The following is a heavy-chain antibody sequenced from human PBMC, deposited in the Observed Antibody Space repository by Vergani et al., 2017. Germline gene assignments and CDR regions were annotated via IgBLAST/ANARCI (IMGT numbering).Heavy chain of an antibody. Sequence: EVQPVESGGGLVQPGRSLRLSCAASGFTFDDYAMHWVRQAPGKGLEWVSGISWNSGSIGYADSVKGRFTISRDNAKNSLYLQMNSLRAEDTALYYCAKDSHGYTTYYFDYWGQGTLVTVSS. CDR1: GFTFDDYA. CDR3: AKDSHGYTTYYFDY. CDR2: ISWNSGSI. J-gene: IGHJ4*02. D-gene: IGHD5-24*01. V-gene: IGHV3-9*01.